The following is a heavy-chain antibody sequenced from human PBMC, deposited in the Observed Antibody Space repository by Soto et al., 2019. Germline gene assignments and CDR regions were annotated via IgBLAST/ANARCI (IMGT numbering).Heavy chain of an antibody. CDR3: ARDADISSWHDYFDY. CDR1: GGTFSSYT. V-gene: IGHV1-69*08. D-gene: IGHD6-13*01. Sequence: QVQLVQSGAEVKKPGSSVKVSCKASGGTFSSYTISWVRQAPGQGLEWMGRIIPILGIANYAQKFQGRVTITADKSTSTAYMELSSLRSEDTAVYYCARDADISSWHDYFDYWGQGTLVTVSS. J-gene: IGHJ4*02. CDR2: IIPILGIA.